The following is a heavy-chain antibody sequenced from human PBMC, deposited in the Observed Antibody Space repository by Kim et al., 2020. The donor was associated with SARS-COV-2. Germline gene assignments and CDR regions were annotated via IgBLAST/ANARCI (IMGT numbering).Heavy chain of an antibody. CDR1: GGSISSSSYY. J-gene: IGHJ6*01. D-gene: IGHD3-10*01. CDR2: IYYSGST. Sequence: SETLTLTCTVSGGSISSSSYYWGWIRQPPGKGLEWIGSIYYSGSTYYNPSLKSRVTISVDTSKNQFSLKLSSVTAADTAVYYCARRSGSPHYYYYGMDV. CDR3: ARRSGSPHYYYYGMDV. V-gene: IGHV4-39*01.